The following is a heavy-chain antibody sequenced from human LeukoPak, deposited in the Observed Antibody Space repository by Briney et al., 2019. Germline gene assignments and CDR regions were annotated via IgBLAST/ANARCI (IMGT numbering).Heavy chain of an antibody. CDR1: GFTFSSYS. Sequence: GGSLRLSCAASGFTFSSYSMNWVRQAPGKGLEWVSSISSSSSYIHYADSVKGRFTISRDNAKNSLYLQMNSLRAEDTAVYYCARRRTTVTYFDYWGQGTLVTVSS. V-gene: IGHV3-21*01. CDR3: ARRRTTVTYFDY. CDR2: ISSSSSYI. J-gene: IGHJ4*02. D-gene: IGHD4-17*01.